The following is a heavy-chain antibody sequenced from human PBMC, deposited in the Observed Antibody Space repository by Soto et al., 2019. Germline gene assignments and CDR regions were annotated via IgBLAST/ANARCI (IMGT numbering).Heavy chain of an antibody. D-gene: IGHD5-18*01. CDR3: ARSPLNSPAAFDI. V-gene: IGHV3-30-3*01. Sequence: PGGSLRLSCAASGFTFSSYAMHWVRQAPGKGLEWVAVISYDGSNKYYADSVKGRFTISRDNSKNTLYLQMNSLRAEDTAVYYCARSPLNSPAAFDIWGQGTTVTVSS. CDR1: GFTFSSYA. CDR2: ISYDGSNK. J-gene: IGHJ3*02.